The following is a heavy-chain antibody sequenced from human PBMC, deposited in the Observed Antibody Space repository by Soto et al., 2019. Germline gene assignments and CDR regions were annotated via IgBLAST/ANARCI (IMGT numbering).Heavy chain of an antibody. CDR1: GFTFSSYW. D-gene: IGHD6-13*01. J-gene: IGHJ3*02. CDR3: AKDKYSSSWIDAFDI. V-gene: IGHV3-7*01. Sequence: GGSLRLSCAASGFTFSSYWMSWVRQAPGKGLEWVANIKQDGSEKYYVDSVKARFTISRDNSKHTLYLQMSSLRAEDTAVYYCAKDKYSSSWIDAFDIWGQGTMVTVSS. CDR2: IKQDGSEK.